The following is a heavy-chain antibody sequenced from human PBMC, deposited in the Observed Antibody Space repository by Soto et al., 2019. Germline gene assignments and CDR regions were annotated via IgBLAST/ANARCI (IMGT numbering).Heavy chain of an antibody. CDR2: IYYSGST. V-gene: IGHV4-61*01. Sequence: QVQLQESGPGLMKPSETLSLTCTVSGGSVSSGSYYWSWIRQPPGKGLEWIGYIYYSGSTNYNPSLKSRVTISVDTSKNQFSLKLSSVTAADTAVYYCARSPGYSYGFPLDYWGQGTLVTVSS. D-gene: IGHD5-18*01. J-gene: IGHJ4*02. CDR1: GGSVSSGSYY. CDR3: ARSPGYSYGFPLDY.